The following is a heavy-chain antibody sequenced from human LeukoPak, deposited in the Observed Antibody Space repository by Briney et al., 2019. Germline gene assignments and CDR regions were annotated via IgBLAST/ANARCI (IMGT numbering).Heavy chain of an antibody. V-gene: IGHV3-30*02. CDR3: AKDRVGYSSGWYSLDY. D-gene: IGHD6-19*01. CDR1: GLTFSSYG. J-gene: IGHJ4*02. CDR2: IRYDGSNK. Sequence: GSLRLSCAASGLTFSSYGMHWVRQAPGKGLEWVAFIRYDGSNKYYADSVKGRFTISRDNSKNTLYLQMNSLRAEDTAVYYCAKDRVGYSSGWYSLDYWGQGTLVTVSS.